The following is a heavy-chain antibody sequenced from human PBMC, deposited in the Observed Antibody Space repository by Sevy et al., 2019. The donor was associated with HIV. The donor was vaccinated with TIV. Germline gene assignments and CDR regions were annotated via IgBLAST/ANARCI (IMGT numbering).Heavy chain of an antibody. J-gene: IGHJ6*02. CDR1: GYTFTSYG. D-gene: IGHD3-22*01. V-gene: IGHV1-18*01. CDR3: ARDQYDSSGYYYSSHGMDL. CDR2: ISAYSSNT. Sequence: ASVKVSCKASGYTFTSYGINWVRQAPGQGLEWMGWISAYSSNTNYAQNLQGRVTMTTDTFTSTAYMELLSPTSDDTAVYYCARDQYDSSGYYYSSHGMDLWGQGTTVTVSS.